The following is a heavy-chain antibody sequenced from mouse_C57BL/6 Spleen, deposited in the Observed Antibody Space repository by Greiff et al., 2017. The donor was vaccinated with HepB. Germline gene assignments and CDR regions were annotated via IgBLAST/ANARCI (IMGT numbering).Heavy chain of an antibody. D-gene: IGHD1-1*01. CDR1: GYTFTDYY. V-gene: IGHV1-19*01. J-gene: IGHJ2*01. CDR2: INPYNGGT. Sequence: VQLQQSGPVLVKPGASVKMSCKASGYTFTDYYMNWVKQSHGKSLEWIGVINPYNGGTSYNQKFKGKATLTVDKSSSTAYMELNSLTSEDSAVYYCARKIYYYGSLDYWGQGTTLTVSS. CDR3: ARKIYYYGSLDY.